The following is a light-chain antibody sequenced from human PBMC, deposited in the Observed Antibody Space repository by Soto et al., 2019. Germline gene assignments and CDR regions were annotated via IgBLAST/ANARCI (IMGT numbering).Light chain of an antibody. V-gene: IGLV2-14*01. Sequence: QSVLTQPASVSGSPGQSITLSCTGTTSDVGGYHFVSWYQQHPGKAPKLMIYEVTNRPSGVSDRFSGSKSGNTASLTISGLQAEDEADYYCYSYTTTSTHVFGSGTKLTVL. CDR1: TSDVGGYHF. CDR3: YSYTTTSTHV. J-gene: IGLJ1*01. CDR2: EVT.